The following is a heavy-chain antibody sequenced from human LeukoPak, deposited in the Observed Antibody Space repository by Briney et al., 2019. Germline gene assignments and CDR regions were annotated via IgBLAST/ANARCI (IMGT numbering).Heavy chain of an antibody. J-gene: IGHJ4*02. CDR2: IYHSGIT. D-gene: IGHD3-9*01. CDR1: GYSISSDYS. Sequence: SETLSLTCTVSGYSISSDYSWGWIRQPPGKGLGWIGRIYHSGITYYNPSLKSRVTISVDRSKNQFSLKLSSVTAADTAVYYCARARRPIFLDYWGQGTLVTVSS. V-gene: IGHV4-38-2*02. CDR3: ARARRPIFLDY.